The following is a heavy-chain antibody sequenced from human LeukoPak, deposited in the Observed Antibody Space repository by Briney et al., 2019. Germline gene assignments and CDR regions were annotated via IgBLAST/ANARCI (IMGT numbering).Heavy chain of an antibody. V-gene: IGHV4-61*02. Sequence: SETLSLTCTVSGGSISSGSYYWSWIRQPAGKGLEWIGRIYTSGSTNYNPSLKRRVTISVDTSKNQFSLKLSSVTAADTAVYYCAREGVVVTAIDYWGQGTLVTVSS. CDR2: IYTSGST. CDR3: AREGVVVTAIDY. D-gene: IGHD2-21*02. CDR1: GGSISSGSYY. J-gene: IGHJ4*02.